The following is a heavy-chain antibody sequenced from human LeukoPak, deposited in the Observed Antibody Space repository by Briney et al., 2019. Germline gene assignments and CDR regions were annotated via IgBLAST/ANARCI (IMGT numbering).Heavy chain of an antibody. Sequence: ASVKVSCKASGGTFSSYAISWVRQAPGQGLEWMGGIIPIFGTANYAQKFQGRVTITADESTSTAYMELSSLRSEDTAVYHCAKKQQAGTGWNYMDVWGTGTTVTVSS. CDR1: GGTFSSYA. CDR3: AKKQQAGTGWNYMDV. V-gene: IGHV1-69*01. J-gene: IGHJ6*03. CDR2: IIPIFGTA. D-gene: IGHD1-1*01.